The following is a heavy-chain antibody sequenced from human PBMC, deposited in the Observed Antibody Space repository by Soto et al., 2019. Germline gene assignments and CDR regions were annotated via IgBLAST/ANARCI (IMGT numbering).Heavy chain of an antibody. Sequence: EVQLVESGGGLVQPGGSLRLSCAASGFTFSSYWMHWVRQAPGKGLVWVSRINSDGSSTSYADSVKGRFTISRDNAKNTLYLQMNSLRAEDTAVYYCARDSIAAAGTYYYYYMDVWGKGTTVTVSS. CDR3: ARDSIAAAGTYYYYYMDV. J-gene: IGHJ6*03. D-gene: IGHD6-13*01. V-gene: IGHV3-74*01. CDR2: INSDGSST. CDR1: GFTFSSYW.